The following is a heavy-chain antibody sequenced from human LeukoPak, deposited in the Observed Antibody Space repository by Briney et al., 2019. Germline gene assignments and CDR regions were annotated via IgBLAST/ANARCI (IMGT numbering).Heavy chain of an antibody. J-gene: IGHJ4*02. V-gene: IGHV1-3*04. CDR2: INTGNGNT. Sequence: GAPVKVSCKASGYTFTNYALHWVRQAPGQRLEWMGWINTGNGNTKYSQKFQGRVTITRATSASTAYMELSSLRSEDTAVYYCARVGYSGYDSRPVFNYWGQGTLVTVSS. CDR3: ARVGYSGYDSRPVFNY. CDR1: GYTFTNYA. D-gene: IGHD5-12*01.